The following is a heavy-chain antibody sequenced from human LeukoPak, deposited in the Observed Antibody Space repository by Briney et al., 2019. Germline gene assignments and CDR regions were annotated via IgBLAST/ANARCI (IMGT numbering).Heavy chain of an antibody. CDR1: GFTFSSYA. D-gene: IGHD1-26*01. Sequence: GGSLRLSCAASGFTFSSYAMHWVRQAPGKGLEWVAVISYDGSNKYYADSVKGRFTISRDNSKNTLYLQMNSLRAEDTAVYYCARDFGGSYFRMEGVSFDYWGQGTLVTVSS. J-gene: IGHJ4*02. CDR3: ARDFGGSYFRMEGVSFDY. V-gene: IGHV3-30-3*01. CDR2: ISYDGSNK.